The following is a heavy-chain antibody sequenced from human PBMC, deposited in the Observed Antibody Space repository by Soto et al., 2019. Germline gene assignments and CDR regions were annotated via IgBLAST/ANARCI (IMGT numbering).Heavy chain of an antibody. CDR2: INAGSGNT. CDR3: ACEQQLATFQH. Sequence: QVQLVQSGAEVKKPGASVKVSCKASGYTFTNYAIHWVRRAPGQRLEWMGWINAGSGNTKYSQRFEGRVSITRDTSASTAYMEVSSLTSEDTAVYYCACEQQLATFQHWGQGTLVTVSS. J-gene: IGHJ1*01. D-gene: IGHD6-13*01. CDR1: GYTFTNYA. V-gene: IGHV1-3*01.